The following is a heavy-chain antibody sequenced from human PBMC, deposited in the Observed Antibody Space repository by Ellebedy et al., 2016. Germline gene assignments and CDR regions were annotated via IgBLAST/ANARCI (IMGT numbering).Heavy chain of an antibody. J-gene: IGHJ1*01. CDR2: ISAHNGNT. V-gene: IGHV1-18*01. CDR1: GYTFTSYG. Sequence: ASVKVSCXTSGYTFTSYGISWVRQAPGQGLEWMGWISAHNGNTNYAQELQGRVTMTTDTSTSTVYMELRSLRSDDTAVYYCARSGSWSYDEHFHHWGQGTLVTVSS. D-gene: IGHD1-26*01. CDR3: ARSGSWSYDEHFHH.